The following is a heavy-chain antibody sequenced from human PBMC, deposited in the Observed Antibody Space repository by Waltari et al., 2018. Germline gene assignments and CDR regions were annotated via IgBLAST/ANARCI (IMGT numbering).Heavy chain of an antibody. J-gene: IGHJ4*02. CDR1: GGSIINYF. V-gene: IGHV4-59*12. CDR3: ARWNSPGRYFGD. Sequence: QVHLQESGPGLVKPSDTLALTCSVSGGSIINYFWNWIRQTPGKGLQWVGYIRHTGITKSNPSLKSRVTMAVDTSKSQVSLRLTSVSATDTAVYFCARWNSPGRYFGDWGQGTPVTVSS. D-gene: IGHD1-1*01. CDR2: IRHTGIT.